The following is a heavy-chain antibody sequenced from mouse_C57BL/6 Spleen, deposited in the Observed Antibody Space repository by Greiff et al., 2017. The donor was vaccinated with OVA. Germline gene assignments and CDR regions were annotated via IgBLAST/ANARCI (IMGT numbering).Heavy chain of an antibody. J-gene: IGHJ4*01. D-gene: IGHD2-3*01. CDR1: GYAFSSSW. V-gene: IGHV1-82*01. Sequence: QVQLQQSGPELVKPGASVKISCKASGYAFSSSWMNWVKQRPGKGLEWIGRIYPGDGDTNYNGKFKGKATLTADKSSSTAYMQLSSLTSKDSAVYFCARSLGWPIYYAMDYWGQGTSVTVSS. CDR3: ARSLGWPIYYAMDY. CDR2: IYPGDGDT.